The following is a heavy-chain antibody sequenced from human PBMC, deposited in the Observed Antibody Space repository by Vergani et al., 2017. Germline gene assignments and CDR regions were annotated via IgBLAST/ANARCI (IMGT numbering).Heavy chain of an antibody. D-gene: IGHD6-19*01. CDR1: GASIRSSNYY. Sequence: QLQLQESGPGLVKPSATLSLTCSVSGASIRSSNYYWGWIRQPPGKGLEWIASIYYSGSTYYNPSLKGRVTISVDTSKNQFSLKLSSVTAADTAVYFCARHSTVEWLVKLGWIDPCGQGILVTVSS. J-gene: IGHJ5*02. V-gene: IGHV4-39*01. CDR2: IYYSGST. CDR3: ARHSTVEWLVKLGWIDP.